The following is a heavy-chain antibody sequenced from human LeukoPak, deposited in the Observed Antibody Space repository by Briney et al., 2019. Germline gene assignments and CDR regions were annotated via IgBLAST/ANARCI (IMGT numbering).Heavy chain of an antibody. D-gene: IGHD6-13*01. V-gene: IGHV4-59*01. J-gene: IGHJ5*02. CDR2: IYYSGST. Sequence: SETLSLTCTVSGGSTSSYYWSWVRQPPGKGLEWIGYIYYSGSTNYNPSLKSRVTISVDTSKNQFSLKLSSVTAADTAVYYCARVASSSWYMVNWFDPWGQGTLVTVSS. CDR1: GGSTSSYY. CDR3: ARVASSSWYMVNWFDP.